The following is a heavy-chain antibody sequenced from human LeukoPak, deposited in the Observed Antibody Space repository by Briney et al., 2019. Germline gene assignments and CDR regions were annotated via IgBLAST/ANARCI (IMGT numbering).Heavy chain of an antibody. CDR3: AKGFYDSSGYLPPYAFDI. J-gene: IGHJ3*02. CDR1: GFTFSSYA. CDR2: ISGSGGST. Sequence: PGGSLRLSCAASGFTFSSYAMSWVRQAPGKGLEWVSAISGSGGSTYYADSVKGRFTISRDNSKNTLYLQMNSLRAEDTAVYYCAKGFYDSSGYLPPYAFDIWGQGTMVTVSS. D-gene: IGHD3-22*01. V-gene: IGHV3-23*01.